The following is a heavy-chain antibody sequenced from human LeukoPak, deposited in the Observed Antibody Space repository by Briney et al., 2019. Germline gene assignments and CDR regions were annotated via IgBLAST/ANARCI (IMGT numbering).Heavy chain of an antibody. J-gene: IGHJ3*02. CDR2: IGGYNGNT. CDR3: ARDYYDSSGYKFDVFDI. Sequence: ASVKVSCKASGYTFTNYGISWVRQAPGQGLEWMGWIGGYNGNTNYAQKLQGRVTMTTDTSTSTAYMELRSLRSDDTAVYYCARDYYDSSGYKFDVFDIWGQGTMVTVPS. CDR1: GYTFTNYG. D-gene: IGHD3-22*01. V-gene: IGHV1-18*01.